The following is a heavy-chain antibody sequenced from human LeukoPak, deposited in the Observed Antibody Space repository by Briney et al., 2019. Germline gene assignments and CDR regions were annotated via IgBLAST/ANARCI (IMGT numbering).Heavy chain of an antibody. V-gene: IGHV1-46*01. Sequence: ASVKVSCKASGYTFTSYYMHWVRQAPGQGLEWMGIINPSGGSTSCAQKFQGRVTMTRDMSTSTVYMELSSLRSEDTAVYYCAREGIYGDYPDYWGQGTLVTVSS. J-gene: IGHJ4*02. D-gene: IGHD4-17*01. CDR3: AREGIYGDYPDY. CDR1: GYTFTSYY. CDR2: INPSGGST.